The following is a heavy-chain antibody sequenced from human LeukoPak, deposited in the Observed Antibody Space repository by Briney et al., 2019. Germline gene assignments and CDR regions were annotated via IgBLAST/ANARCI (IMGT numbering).Heavy chain of an antibody. Sequence: SQPLSLTCAVSGGSFSSDSYYWSWIRQPAGKGLEWIGRIYISGGTDYNPSLKSRVTISVDTSKNQFSLRLTSVSAADTAVYYCARVLEADLGSFDIWGQGTMVTVSS. V-gene: IGHV4-61*02. J-gene: IGHJ3*02. CDR1: GGSFSSDSYY. CDR3: ARVLEADLGSFDI. D-gene: IGHD7-27*01. CDR2: IYISGGT.